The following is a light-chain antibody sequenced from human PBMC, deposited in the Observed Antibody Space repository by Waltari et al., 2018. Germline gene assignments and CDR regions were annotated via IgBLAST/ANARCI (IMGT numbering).Light chain of an antibody. CDR2: DVS. Sequence: QSALTQPRSVSGSPGQSVTISCTGTSSDVGGYNYVSWYQQHPGKAPKFMIYDVSKRPSVVPDRFSGSKSGNTAALTISGRQAEDEADYYCCSYAGSYTHVVVGGGTKVTVL. V-gene: IGLV2-11*01. CDR1: SSDVGGYNY. J-gene: IGLJ2*01. CDR3: CSYAGSYTHVV.